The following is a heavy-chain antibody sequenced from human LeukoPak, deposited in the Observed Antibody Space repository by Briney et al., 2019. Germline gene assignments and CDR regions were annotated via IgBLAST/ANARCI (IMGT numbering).Heavy chain of an antibody. D-gene: IGHD3-10*01. CDR3: ARTNYYGSGSYYPAL. J-gene: IGHJ4*02. Sequence: SETLSLTCIVSGGSISSYYWSWIRQPPGKGLEWIGYIYYSGSTNYNPSLKSRVTISVDTSKNQFSLKLSSVTAADTAVYYCARTNYYGSGSYYPALWGQGTLVTVSS. CDR1: GGSISSYY. V-gene: IGHV4-59*01. CDR2: IYYSGST.